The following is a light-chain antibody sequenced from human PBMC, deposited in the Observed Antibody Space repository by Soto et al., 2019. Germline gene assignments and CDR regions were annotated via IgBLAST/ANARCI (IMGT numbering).Light chain of an antibody. V-gene: IGKV2-28*01. CDR3: MQARQSPPT. J-gene: IGKJ1*01. CDR2: LGT. CDR1: QILLHSNGYNY. Sequence: VMTQSPLSLPVTPGEPASISCSSSQILLHSNGYNYLDCYLQKPGQSPQLLIYLGTNRASGVPDRFSGSVSGTDYTLKISSVEAEDGGVYYCMQARQSPPTFGQGTKVEIK.